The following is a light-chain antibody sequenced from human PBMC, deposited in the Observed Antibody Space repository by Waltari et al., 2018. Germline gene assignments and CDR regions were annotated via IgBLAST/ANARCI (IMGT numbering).Light chain of an antibody. CDR1: SGHSSNI. V-gene: IGLV4-69*01. CDR2: VNSDGSH. J-gene: IGLJ3*02. Sequence: QLVLTQSPSASASLGASVRLTCTLDSGHSSNIIAWHQQQPEKGPRYLMKVNSDGSHSKGDGIPDRFSGSGSGAERYLTISSVQSEDEADYYCQTGGHGTWVFGGGTKLTAL. CDR3: QTGGHGTWV.